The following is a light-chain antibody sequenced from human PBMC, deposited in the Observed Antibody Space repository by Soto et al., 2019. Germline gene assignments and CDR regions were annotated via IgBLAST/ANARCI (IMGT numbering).Light chain of an antibody. CDR3: QQYNSYPWT. Sequence: DIQMTQSPSTLSASVGDRVTITCRASQSISSWLAWYQQKPGKAPKFLIYDASSLESGVPSRFSGSGSETEFTLTISSLQPDDFATYYCQQYNSYPWTFGQGTKVEIK. V-gene: IGKV1-5*01. J-gene: IGKJ1*01. CDR2: DAS. CDR1: QSISSW.